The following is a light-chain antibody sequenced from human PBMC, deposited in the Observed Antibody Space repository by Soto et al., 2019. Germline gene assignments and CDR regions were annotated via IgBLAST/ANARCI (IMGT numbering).Light chain of an antibody. V-gene: IGKV4-1*01. CDR3: QQHYTTPYT. J-gene: IGKJ2*01. Sequence: DIVMTQSPDSLAVSLGERATINCESSQSVLYSSNNKNYLAWYQQKPGQPPKLLIYWTSTRESGVPDRFNGSGSGTDFTLTISSLQAEDVAVYYCQQHYTTPYTFGQGTKLDIK. CDR2: WTS. CDR1: QSVLYSSNNKNY.